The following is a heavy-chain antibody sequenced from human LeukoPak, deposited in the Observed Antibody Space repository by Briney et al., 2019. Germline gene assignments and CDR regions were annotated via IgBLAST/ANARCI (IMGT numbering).Heavy chain of an antibody. CDR1: GGSISSYY. J-gene: IGHJ6*03. Sequence: NPSETLSLTCTVSGGSISSYYWSWIRQPPGKGLEWIGEINHSGSTNYNPSLKSRVTISVDTSKNQFSLKLSSVTAADTAVYYCAREGFRLPRYMDVWGKGTTVTVSS. CDR2: INHSGST. CDR3: AREGFRLPRYMDV. V-gene: IGHV4-34*01.